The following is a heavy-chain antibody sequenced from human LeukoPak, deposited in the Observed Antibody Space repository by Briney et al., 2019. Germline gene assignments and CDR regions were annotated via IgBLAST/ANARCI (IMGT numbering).Heavy chain of an antibody. Sequence: SETLSLTCTVSGGSISSSSDFWGWIRQPPGKGLEWIGSIYYSGRTYNNPSLKSRVTISVDTSKNQFSLKLSSVTAADTAVYYCARHRWDGTFNFDYWGPGNPGPRLL. CDR3: ARHRWDGTFNFDY. CDR2: IYYSGRT. D-gene: IGHD1-1*01. CDR1: GGSISSSSDF. V-gene: IGHV4-39*01. J-gene: IGHJ4*02.